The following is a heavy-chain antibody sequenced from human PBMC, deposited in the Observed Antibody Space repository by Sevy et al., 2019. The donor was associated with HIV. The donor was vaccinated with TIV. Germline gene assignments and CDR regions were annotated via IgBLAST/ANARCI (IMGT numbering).Heavy chain of an antibody. V-gene: IGHV1-8*01. D-gene: IGHD3-10*01. CDR2: MNPNSGNT. CDR3: ARVPVTMVRGVSGRYGMDV. Sequence: ASVKVSCKASGYTFTSYDINWVRQATGQGLEWMGWMNPNSGNTGYAQKFQGRVTMTRNTSISTAYMELSRLRSEDTAVYYCARVPVTMVRGVSGRYGMDVWGQGTTVTVSS. J-gene: IGHJ6*02. CDR1: GYTFTSYD.